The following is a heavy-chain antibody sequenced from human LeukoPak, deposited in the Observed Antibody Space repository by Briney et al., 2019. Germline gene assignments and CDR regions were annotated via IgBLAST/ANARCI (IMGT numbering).Heavy chain of an antibody. J-gene: IGHJ4*02. CDR3: AKDRVAARPATDY. D-gene: IGHD6-6*01. CDR2: ISGSGGST. Sequence: GGSLRLSCAASGFTFSTYAMSWVRQAPGKGLEWVSAISGSGGSTYYADAVKGRFTVSRDNSKNTLYLQMNSLRAEDTAVYYCAKDRVAARPATDYWGQGTLVTVSS. V-gene: IGHV3-23*01. CDR1: GFTFSTYA.